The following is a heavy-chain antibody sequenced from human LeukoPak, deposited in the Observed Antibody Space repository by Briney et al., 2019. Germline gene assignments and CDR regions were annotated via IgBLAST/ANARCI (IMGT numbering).Heavy chain of an antibody. Sequence: ASVTVSCKASGYTFTGYYMHWVRQSPGQGLEWMGWINPNSGGTNYAQKFQGRVTMTRDTSISTAYMELSRLRSDDTAVYYCARDRYYYDSSGYWFDPWGQGTLVTVSS. D-gene: IGHD3-22*01. J-gene: IGHJ5*02. CDR2: INPNSGGT. CDR1: GYTFTGYY. V-gene: IGHV1-2*02. CDR3: ARDRYYYDSSGYWFDP.